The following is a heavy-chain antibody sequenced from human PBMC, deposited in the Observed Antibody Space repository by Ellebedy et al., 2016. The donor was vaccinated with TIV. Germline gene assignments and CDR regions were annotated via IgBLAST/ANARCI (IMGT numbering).Heavy chain of an antibody. CDR1: GFTFSSYS. CDR2: ITSKSDYI. V-gene: IGHV3-21*01. Sequence: PGGSLRLSCETSGFTFSSYSMNWVRQSPGKGLEWVSSITSKSDYISYADSVKGRFTISRDNAENSLYLQMNSLRVEDTALYYCARGGGSYDYWGHGTLVTVSS. J-gene: IGHJ4*01. D-gene: IGHD1-26*01. CDR3: ARGGGSYDY.